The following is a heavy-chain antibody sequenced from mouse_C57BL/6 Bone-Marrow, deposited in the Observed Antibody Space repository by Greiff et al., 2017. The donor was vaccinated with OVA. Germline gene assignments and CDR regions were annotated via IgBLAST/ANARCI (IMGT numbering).Heavy chain of an antibody. CDR2: IDPSDSYT. CDR3: ARRIYYGPFAY. Sequence: QVQLQQPGAELVMPGASVKLSCKASGYTFTSYWMHWVKQRPGQGLEWIGEIDPSDSYTNYNQKFKGKSTLTVDKSSSTAYMQLSSLTSEDSAVYYCARRIYYGPFAYWGQGTLVTVSA. V-gene: IGHV1-69*01. D-gene: IGHD2-1*01. CDR1: GYTFTSYW. J-gene: IGHJ3*01.